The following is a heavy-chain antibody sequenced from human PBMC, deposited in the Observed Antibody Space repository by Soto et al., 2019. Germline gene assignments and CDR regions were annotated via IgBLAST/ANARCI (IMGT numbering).Heavy chain of an antibody. J-gene: IGHJ4*02. CDR3: ARGSFGELLNFDY. CDR1: GGSISSGDYY. V-gene: IGHV4-30-4*01. Sequence: QVQLQESGPGLVKPSQTLSLTCTVSGGSISSGDYYWSWIRQPPGKGLEWIGYIYYSGSTYYNPSLKSRVTKSVDTSKNQFSLKLSSVTAADTAVYYCARGSFGELLNFDYWGQGTLVTVSS. CDR2: IYYSGST. D-gene: IGHD3-10*01.